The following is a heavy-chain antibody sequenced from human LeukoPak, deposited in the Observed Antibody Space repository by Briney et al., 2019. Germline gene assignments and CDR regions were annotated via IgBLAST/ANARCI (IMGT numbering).Heavy chain of an antibody. J-gene: IGHJ5*02. Sequence: SETLSLTCAVSGGSISSGGYSWSWIRQPPGKGLEWIGYIYHSGSTYYNPSLKSRVTISVDRSKNQFSLKLSSVTAADTAVYYCARGYTGNWFDPWGQGTLVTVSS. CDR3: ARGYTGNWFDP. CDR2: IYHSGST. CDR1: GGSISSGGYS. D-gene: IGHD5-18*01. V-gene: IGHV4-30-2*01.